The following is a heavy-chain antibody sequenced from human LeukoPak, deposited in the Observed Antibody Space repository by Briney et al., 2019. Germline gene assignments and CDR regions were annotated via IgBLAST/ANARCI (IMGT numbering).Heavy chain of an antibody. J-gene: IGHJ4*02. CDR1: GFTFSSYG. D-gene: IGHD2-2*03. Sequence: GGSLRLSCAASGFTFSSYGMPWVRQAPGKGLEWVAVISYDGSNKYYADSVKGRFTISRDNSKNTLYLQMNSLRAEDMAVYYCAKDGSVTGPPFEYWGQGTLVTVSS. CDR3: AKDGSVTGPPFEY. V-gene: IGHV3-30*18. CDR2: ISYDGSNK.